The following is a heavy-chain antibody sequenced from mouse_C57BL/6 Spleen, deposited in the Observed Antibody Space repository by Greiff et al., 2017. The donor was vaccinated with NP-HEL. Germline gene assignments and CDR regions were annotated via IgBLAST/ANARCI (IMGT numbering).Heavy chain of an antibody. CDR2: INPSNGGT. CDR1: GYTFTSYW. CDR3: AREGKGNYVFDY. D-gene: IGHD2-1*01. V-gene: IGHV1-53*01. J-gene: IGHJ2*01. Sequence: QVQLQQSGTELVKPGASVKLSCKASGYTFTSYWMHWVKQRPGQGLEWIGNINPSNGGTNYNEKFKSKATLTVDKSSSTAYMQLSSLTSEDSAVYYCAREGKGNYVFDYWGQGTTLTVSS.